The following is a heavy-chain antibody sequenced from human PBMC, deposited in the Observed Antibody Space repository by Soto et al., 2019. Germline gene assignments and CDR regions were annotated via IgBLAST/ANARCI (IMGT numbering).Heavy chain of an antibody. J-gene: IGHJ6*02. V-gene: IGHV4-34*01. Sequence: SETLSLTCAVYGGSFSCYYWSWIRQPPGKGLEWIGEINHSGSTNYNPSLKSRVTISVDTSKNQFSLKLSSVTAADTAVYYCARRGMITFGGVPIYYYYGMDVWGQGTTVTVS. CDR1: GGSFSCYY. CDR2: INHSGST. CDR3: ARRGMITFGGVPIYYYYGMDV. D-gene: IGHD3-16*01.